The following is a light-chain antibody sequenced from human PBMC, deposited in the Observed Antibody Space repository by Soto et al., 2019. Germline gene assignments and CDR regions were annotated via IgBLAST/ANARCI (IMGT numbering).Light chain of an antibody. CDR3: SSYTTSTTYV. V-gene: IGLV2-14*03. CDR1: SSDVGAYNH. CDR2: DVS. J-gene: IGLJ1*01. Sequence: QSALTQPASVSGSPGQSITISCTGTSSDVGAYNHVSWYQHHPGKAPKLMIYDVSNRPSGVSNRFSGSKSGNTAFLTISGLQAEDEADYYCSSYTTSTTYVFGTGTKLTVL.